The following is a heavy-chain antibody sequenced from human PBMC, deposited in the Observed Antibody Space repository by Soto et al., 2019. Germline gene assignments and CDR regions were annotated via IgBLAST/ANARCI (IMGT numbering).Heavy chain of an antibody. CDR1: GFTFSSYW. CDR2: IKQDGSEK. CDR3: ARDRGCSGGSCYSSDY. V-gene: IGHV3-7*03. J-gene: IGHJ4*02. Sequence: GGSLRLSCAASGFTFSSYWMSWVRQAPGKGLEWVANIKQDGSEKYYVDSVKGRFTISRDNAKNSLYLQMNSLRAEDTAVYYGARDRGCSGGSCYSSDYWGQGTLVTVSS. D-gene: IGHD2-15*01.